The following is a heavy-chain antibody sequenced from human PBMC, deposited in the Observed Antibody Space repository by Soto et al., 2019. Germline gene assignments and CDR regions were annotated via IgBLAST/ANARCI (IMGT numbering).Heavy chain of an antibody. J-gene: IGHJ6*02. D-gene: IGHD7-27*01. V-gene: IGHV3-23*01. CDR2: ISGSGGST. CDR3: AKTSLTDYYFYGMDV. CDR1: GFTFSSYA. Sequence: XGSLRLSCAASGFTFSSYAMSWVRQAPGKGLEWVSVISGSGGSTYYADSVKGRFTFSRDNSKNTLYLQMNSLRAEDTAVYFCAKTSLTDYYFYGMDVWGQGTTVTVSS.